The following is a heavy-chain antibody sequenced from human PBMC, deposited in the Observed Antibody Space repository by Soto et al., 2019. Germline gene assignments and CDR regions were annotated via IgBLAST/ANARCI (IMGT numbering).Heavy chain of an antibody. CDR1: GGTFSSYA. V-gene: IGHV1-69*01. CDR2: IIPIFGTA. J-gene: IGHJ4*02. D-gene: IGHD3-16*02. CDR3: ARVPNLDYDYVWGSYRYNYFDY. Sequence: QVQLVQSGAEVKKPGSSVKVSCKASGGTFSSYAISWVRQAPGQGLEWMGGIIPIFGTANYAQKFQGRVTITADESTSTAYMKLSSLRSEDTAVYYCARVPNLDYDYVWGSYRYNYFDYWGQGTLVTVSS.